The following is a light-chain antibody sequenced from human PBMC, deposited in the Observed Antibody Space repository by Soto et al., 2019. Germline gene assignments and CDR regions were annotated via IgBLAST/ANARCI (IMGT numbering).Light chain of an antibody. CDR1: QSVSSSY. Sequence: VLTQSPGTLSLSPRERATLSCRASQSVSSSYLAWYQQKPGQAPRLLIYGASSRATSIPDRFSGSGSGTDFTLTISRLEPEDFAVYYCQQYGSSPRITFGQGTRLEI. CDR3: QQYGSSPRIT. V-gene: IGKV3-20*01. CDR2: GAS. J-gene: IGKJ5*01.